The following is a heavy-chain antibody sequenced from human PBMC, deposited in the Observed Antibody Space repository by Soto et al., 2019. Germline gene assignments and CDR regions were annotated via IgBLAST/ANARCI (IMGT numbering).Heavy chain of an antibody. CDR1: GFTFGDYA. CDR3: TRDIAARYYYYGMDV. V-gene: IGHV3-49*03. CDR2: IRSKAYGGTT. Sequence: GSLRFSCTASGFTFGDYAMSWFRQAPGKGLEWVGFIRSKAYGGTTEYAASVKGRFTISRDDSKSIAYLQMNSLKTEDTAVYYCTRDIAARYYYYGMDVWGQGTTVTVSS. J-gene: IGHJ6*02. D-gene: IGHD6-6*01.